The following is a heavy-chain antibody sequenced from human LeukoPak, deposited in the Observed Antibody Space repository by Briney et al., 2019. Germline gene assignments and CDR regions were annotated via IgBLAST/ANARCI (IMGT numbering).Heavy chain of an antibody. CDR1: GNTFSGYY. CDR2: INPKSGGT. D-gene: IGHD6-13*01. J-gene: IGHJ6*03. Sequence: ASVKVSCKASGNTFSGYYMHWVRQAPGQGLEWMGWINPKSGGTNYAQKFQGRVTMTRDTSISTAYMELSRLRSDDTAVYYCARVTRGSSSWYYYYYMDVWGKGTTVTISS. CDR3: ARVTRGSSSWYYYYYMDV. V-gene: IGHV1-2*02.